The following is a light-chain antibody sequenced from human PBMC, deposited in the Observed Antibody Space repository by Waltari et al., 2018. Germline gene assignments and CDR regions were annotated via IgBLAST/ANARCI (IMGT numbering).Light chain of an antibody. CDR2: WAS. CDR3: QQYYSTPPWT. V-gene: IGKV4-1*01. CDR1: QSVLYSSNNKNY. J-gene: IGKJ2*02. Sequence: DIVMTQSPDSLAVSLGERATINCKSSQSVLYSSNNKNYLAWYQQKPGQPPKLLIYWASTRESGVPYRFSGSGSGTDFTLTISSLQAEDVAVYYCQQYYSTPPWTFGQGTKLEIK.